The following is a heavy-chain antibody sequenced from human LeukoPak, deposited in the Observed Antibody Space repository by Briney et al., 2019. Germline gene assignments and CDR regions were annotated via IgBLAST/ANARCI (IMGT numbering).Heavy chain of an antibody. CDR1: GFNFDDSA. J-gene: IGHJ1*01. D-gene: IGHD2-8*01. Sequence: GGSLRLSCAASGFNFDDSAIHWVRQAPGKGLEWVSGISWNSVTIAYADSVKGRFTISRDNGKNSLYLQMNSLRADDTALYYCAEAVGYCTNGVCYKHFHHWGQGTLVTVSS. CDR3: AEAVGYCTNGVCYKHFHH. V-gene: IGHV3-9*01. CDR2: ISWNSVTI.